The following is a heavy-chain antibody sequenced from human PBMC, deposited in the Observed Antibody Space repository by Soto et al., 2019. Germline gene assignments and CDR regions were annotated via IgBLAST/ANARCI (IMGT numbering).Heavy chain of an antibody. CDR2: ISSSSSYI. Sequence: EVQLVESGGGLVKPGGSLRLSCAASGFTFSSYSMNWVRQAPGKGLEWVSSISSSSSYIYYADSVKGRFTISRDNAKKSLYLQMNSLRAEDTAVYYCVRDLPDYSDGYGLGYWGQGTLVTVSS. D-gene: IGHD5-18*01. CDR3: VRDLPDYSDGYGLGY. V-gene: IGHV3-21*01. J-gene: IGHJ4*02. CDR1: GFTFSSYS.